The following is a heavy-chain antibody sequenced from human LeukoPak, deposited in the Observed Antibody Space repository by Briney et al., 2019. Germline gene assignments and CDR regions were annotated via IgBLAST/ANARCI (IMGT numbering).Heavy chain of an antibody. D-gene: IGHD2-2*01. CDR1: GFTFSSYA. V-gene: IGHV3-23*01. CDR2: ISGSGGST. CDR3: AKVPGYCSSTSCYVLGGSWYFDY. Sequence: GGSLRLSCAASGFTFSSYAMSWVRQAPGKGLEWVSAISGSGGSTYYADSVKGRFTISRDNSKNTLYLQMNSLRAEDTAVYYCAKVPGYCSSTSCYVLGGSWYFDYWGQGTLVTVSS. J-gene: IGHJ4*02.